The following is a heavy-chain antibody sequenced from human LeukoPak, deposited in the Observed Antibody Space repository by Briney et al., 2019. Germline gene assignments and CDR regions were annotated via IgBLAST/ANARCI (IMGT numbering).Heavy chain of an antibody. J-gene: IGHJ4*02. CDR1: GGSISSSSYY. CDR2: IYYSGST. D-gene: IGHD6-19*01. CDR3: ASIAVAGTLDY. Sequence: PSQTLSLTCTVSGGSISSSSYYWGWIRQPPGKGLEWIGSIYYSGSTYYNPSLKSRVTISVDTSKNQFSLKLSSVTAADTAVYYCASIAVAGTLDYWGQGTLVTVSS. V-gene: IGHV4-39*07.